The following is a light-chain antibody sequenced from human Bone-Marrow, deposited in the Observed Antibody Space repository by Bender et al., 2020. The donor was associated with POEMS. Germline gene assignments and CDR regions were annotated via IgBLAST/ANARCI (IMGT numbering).Light chain of an antibody. CDR3: QAWDGNHVV. V-gene: IGLV3-21*02. CDR2: DDT. CDR1: NIGGKS. J-gene: IGLJ2*01. Sequence: SYVLTQAPSVSVAPGQTASITCGGKNIGGKSVHWYQQKPGQAPVLVVYDDTDRPSGIPERFSGSNSGNTATLTIRGTQAVDEADYYCQAWDGNHVVFGGGTTLTVL.